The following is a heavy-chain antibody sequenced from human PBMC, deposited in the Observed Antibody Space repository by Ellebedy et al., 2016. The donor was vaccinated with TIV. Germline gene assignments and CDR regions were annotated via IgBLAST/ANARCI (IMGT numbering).Heavy chain of an antibody. D-gene: IGHD1-14*01. Sequence: PGGSLRLSCAASGFSFNIFSLNWVRQAPGKGLEWVSSIVISSGYTYHADSVKGRFSISRDIAKNFLYLQMNSLRAEDSAVYYCARVRRPPEALPGMDVWGQGTTVTVSS. CDR1: GFSFNIFS. CDR3: ARVRRPPEALPGMDV. J-gene: IGHJ6*02. V-gene: IGHV3-21*04. CDR2: IVISSGYT.